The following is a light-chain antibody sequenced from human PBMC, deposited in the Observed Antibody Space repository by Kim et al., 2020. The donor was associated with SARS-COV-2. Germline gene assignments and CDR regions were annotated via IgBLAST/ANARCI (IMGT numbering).Light chain of an antibody. CDR2: EVT. Sequence: GESVTISCIGASSDVGGYNYVTWYQQYPDRAPKLLIYEVTKRPSGVSDRFSGSKSGNTASLTISGLQAEDEADYYCASYAGSGTWLFGGGTKLTVL. V-gene: IGLV2-23*02. CDR1: SSDVGGYNY. J-gene: IGLJ2*01. CDR3: ASYAGSGTWL.